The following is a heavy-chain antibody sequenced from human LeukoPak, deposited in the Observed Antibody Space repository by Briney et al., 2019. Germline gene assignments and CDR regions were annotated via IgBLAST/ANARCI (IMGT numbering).Heavy chain of an antibody. J-gene: IGHJ4*02. Sequence: KSSETLSLTCTVSDYSISNGYFWGWIRQPPGKGLEWIASIYHSGNTYYNPSLRGRVTISVDTSKNQFSLRLSSVTAADTAVYYCARGAGEFDYWGQGTLVTVSS. CDR2: IYHSGNT. CDR1: DYSISNGYF. CDR3: ARGAGEFDY. V-gene: IGHV4-38-2*02. D-gene: IGHD1-26*01.